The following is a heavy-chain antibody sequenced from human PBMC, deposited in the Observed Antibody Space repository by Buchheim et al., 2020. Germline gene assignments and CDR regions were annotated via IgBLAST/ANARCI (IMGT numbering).Heavy chain of an antibody. CDR1: GFTFSNFA. CDR2: ISGSGGST. D-gene: IGHD3-16*01. V-gene: IGHV3-23*01. Sequence: EVQLLESGGGLVQPGGSLRLSCAVSGFTFSNFAMSWVRQAPGKGLEWVSTISGSGGSTYYADSVKGRFTISRDNSKNKLYLQMNSLRVEDTAVYYCAKGFYDYAWGHFDYWGQGTL. J-gene: IGHJ4*02. CDR3: AKGFYDYAWGHFDY.